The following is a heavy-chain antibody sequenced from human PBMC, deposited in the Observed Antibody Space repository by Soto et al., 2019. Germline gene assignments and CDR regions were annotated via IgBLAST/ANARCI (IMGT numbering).Heavy chain of an antibody. CDR3: ARDRAGQLPLTMAQFPHWFDP. J-gene: IGHJ5*02. D-gene: IGHD3-10*01. CDR1: GYTFTSYG. CDR2: ISAYNGNT. V-gene: IGHV1-18*01. Sequence: ASVKVSCKAAGYTFTSYGISWVRQAPGQGLEWMGWISAYNGNTNYAQKLQGRVTMTTDTSTSTAYMELRSLRSDDTAVYYCARDRAGQLPLTMAQFPHWFDPWGQGTLVTVSS.